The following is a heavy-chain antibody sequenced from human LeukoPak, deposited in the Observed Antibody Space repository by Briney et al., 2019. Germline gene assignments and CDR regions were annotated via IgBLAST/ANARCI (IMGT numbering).Heavy chain of an antibody. Sequence: ASVKVSCKASGYTFTSYAMHWVRQAPGQRLEWMGWINAGNGNTKYSQKFQGRVTITRDTSASTAYMELSSLRSEDTAVYYCARDGTYYYGSGSYSFDYWGQGTLVTVSS. J-gene: IGHJ4*02. D-gene: IGHD3-10*01. CDR2: INAGNGNT. CDR1: GYTFTSYA. CDR3: ARDGTYYYGSGSYSFDY. V-gene: IGHV1-3*01.